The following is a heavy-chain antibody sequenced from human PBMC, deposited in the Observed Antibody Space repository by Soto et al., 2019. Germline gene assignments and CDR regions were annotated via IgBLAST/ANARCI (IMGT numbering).Heavy chain of an antibody. V-gene: IGHV3-30*09. CDR1: PFTFRSYS. CDR3: ARYCNGGACYSASLDY. Sequence: QVQMVQSGGGVVQPGRSLRLSCAASPFTFRSYSMHWVRQAPGKGLEWVTSISYDGSKESYADSVKGRFAISRDNSKNMLYLQMNSLRPEDTAVYYCARYCNGGACYSASLDYWGQGTLVTVSS. D-gene: IGHD2-15*01. CDR2: ISYDGSKE. J-gene: IGHJ4*02.